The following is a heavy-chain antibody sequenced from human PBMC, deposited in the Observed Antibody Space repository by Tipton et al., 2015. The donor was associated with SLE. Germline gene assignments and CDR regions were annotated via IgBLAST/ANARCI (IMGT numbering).Heavy chain of an antibody. D-gene: IGHD2-21*02. Sequence: PGLVKPSQTLSLTCAISGDSVSSNSAAWNWIRQSPSRGLEWLGRTYYRSKWYNDYAVSVKSRITINPDTSKNQFSLQLNSVTPEDTAVYYCARDRGVVTAPGYYFDYWGQGTLVTVSS. V-gene: IGHV6-1*01. J-gene: IGHJ4*02. CDR1: GDSVSSNSAA. CDR3: ARDRGVVTAPGYYFDY. CDR2: TYYRSKWYN.